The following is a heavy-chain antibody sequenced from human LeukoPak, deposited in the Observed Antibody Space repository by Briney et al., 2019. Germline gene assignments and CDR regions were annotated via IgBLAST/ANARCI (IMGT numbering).Heavy chain of an antibody. D-gene: IGHD6-13*01. J-gene: IGHJ3*02. V-gene: IGHV3-30*03. CDR2: ISYDGSNK. CDR3: ARRRLAAGGTDTFDI. Sequence: GGSLRLSCAASGFTFSSYGMHWVRQAPGKGLEWVAVISYDGSNKYYADSVKGRFTISRDNAKNSLYVQMNSLRAEDTAVYYCARRRLAAGGTDTFDIWGQGTMVTVSS. CDR1: GFTFSSYG.